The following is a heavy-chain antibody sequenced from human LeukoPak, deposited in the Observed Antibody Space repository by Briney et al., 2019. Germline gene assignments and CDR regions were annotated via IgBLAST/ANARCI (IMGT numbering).Heavy chain of an antibody. CDR2: MNPNSGNT. J-gene: IGHJ5*02. D-gene: IGHD2-2*02. CDR3: ARNPRYCSSTSCSTPRWFDP. V-gene: IGHV1-8*01. CDR1: GYTFTSYD. Sequence: ASVTVSFTSSGYTFTSYDINWVRPATGQGLGWMGWMNPNSGNTDYAQKFQGRVTMTRNTSISTAYMELSSLRSEDTAVYYCARNPRYCSSTSCSTPRWFDPWGQGTLVTVSS.